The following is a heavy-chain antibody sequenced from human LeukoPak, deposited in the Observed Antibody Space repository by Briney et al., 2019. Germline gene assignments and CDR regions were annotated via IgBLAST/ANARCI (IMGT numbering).Heavy chain of an antibody. CDR2: ISWNSGSI. CDR1: GFTLDDYA. CDR3: AKARYCSGGSCYRGFDN. V-gene: IGHV3-9*01. D-gene: IGHD2-15*01. J-gene: IGHJ4*02. Sequence: PGGSLRLSCAASGFTLDDYAMHWVRHVPGKGLEWDSGISWNSGSIGYVDSVKGRFTISRDNAKSSLYLQMNSLRAEDTALYYCAKARYCSGGSCYRGFDNWGQGTRVTVSS.